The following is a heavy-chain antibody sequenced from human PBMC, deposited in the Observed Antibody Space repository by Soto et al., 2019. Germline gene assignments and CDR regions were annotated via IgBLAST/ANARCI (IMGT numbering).Heavy chain of an antibody. V-gene: IGHV3-13*04. CDR1: GFTFSSYD. CDR2: IGTAGDT. J-gene: IGHJ6*02. CDR3: AKGRSYYYYYGVDG. Sequence: WGSLRLSCAASGFTFSSYDMHWVRQATGKGLEWVSAIGTAGDTYYPGSVKGRFTISRDNSKSTLYLQMNSLRAEDTALYYCAKGRSYYYYYGVDGWGQGTTVTVSS.